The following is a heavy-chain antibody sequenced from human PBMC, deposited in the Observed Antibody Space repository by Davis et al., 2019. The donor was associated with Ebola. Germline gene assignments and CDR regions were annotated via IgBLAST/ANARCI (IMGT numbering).Heavy chain of an antibody. D-gene: IGHD1-26*01. CDR3: ARDILGRSRYFDL. V-gene: IGHV3-21*01. CDR2: ISSSSSYI. J-gene: IGHJ2*01. CDR1: GFTFSSYI. Sequence: PGGSLRLSCAASGFTFSSYIMNCVRQAPGKGLEWVSSISSSSSYIYYADSVKGRFTISRDNAKNSLYLQMNSLRAEDTAVYYCARDILGRSRYFDLWGRGTLVTVSS.